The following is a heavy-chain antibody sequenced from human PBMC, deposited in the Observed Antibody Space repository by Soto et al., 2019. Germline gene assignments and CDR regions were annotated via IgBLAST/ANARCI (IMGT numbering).Heavy chain of an antibody. CDR2: IKQDGSEK. CDR3: ARGGQYDSSGSAFDY. Sequence: GGSLRLSCAASGFTFSSYWMSWVRQAPGQGLEWVAKIKQDGSEKYYVDSVKGRFTISRDNAKNSLYLQMNSLRAEDTAVYYCARGGQYDSSGSAFDYWGQGTLVTVSS. V-gene: IGHV3-7*01. J-gene: IGHJ4*02. CDR1: GFTFSSYW. D-gene: IGHD3-22*01.